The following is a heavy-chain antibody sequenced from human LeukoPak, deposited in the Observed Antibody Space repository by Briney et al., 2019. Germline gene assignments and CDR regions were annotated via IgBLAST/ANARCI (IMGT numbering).Heavy chain of an antibody. CDR3: AKDRRRDSSGYDY. CDR1: EFTFSNSW. CDR2: TDPNGIT. D-gene: IGHD3-22*01. J-gene: IGHJ4*02. Sequence: GGSLRLTCAASEFTFSNSWMGWVRQAPEKGLVWVSRTDPNGITTYADSVKGRFTISRDNAKNTLYLQMNSLRAEDTAVYYCAKDRRRDSSGYDYWGQGTLVTVSS. V-gene: IGHV3-74*03.